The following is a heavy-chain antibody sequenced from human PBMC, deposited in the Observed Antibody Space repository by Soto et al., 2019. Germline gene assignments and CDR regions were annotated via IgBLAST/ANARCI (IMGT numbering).Heavy chain of an antibody. CDR3: ARDMITFGGVIVNYYYYGMDV. CDR2: ISSSSSYI. V-gene: IGHV3-21*01. D-gene: IGHD3-16*02. J-gene: IGHJ6*02. CDR1: GFTFSSYS. Sequence: PGGSLRLSCAASGFTFSSYSMNWVRQAPGKGLEWVSSISSSSSYIYYADSVKGRFTISRDNAKNSLYLQMNSLRAEDTAVYYCARDMITFGGVIVNYYYYGMDVWGQGTTVTVSS.